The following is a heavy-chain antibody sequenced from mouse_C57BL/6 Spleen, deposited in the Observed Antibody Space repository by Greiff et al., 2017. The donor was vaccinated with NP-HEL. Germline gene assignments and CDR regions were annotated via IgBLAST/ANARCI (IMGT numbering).Heavy chain of an antibody. CDR2: IRSKSNNYAT. V-gene: IGHV10-1*01. D-gene: IGHD2-1*01. J-gene: IGHJ2*01. Sequence: EVMLVESGGGLVQPKGSLKLSCAASGFSFNTYAMNWVRQAPGKGLEWVARIRSKSNNYATYYADSVKDRFTISRDDSESMLYLQMNNLKTEDTAMYYRVRHGLYGNLDYWGQGTTLTVSS. CDR1: GFSFNTYA. CDR3: VRHGLYGNLDY.